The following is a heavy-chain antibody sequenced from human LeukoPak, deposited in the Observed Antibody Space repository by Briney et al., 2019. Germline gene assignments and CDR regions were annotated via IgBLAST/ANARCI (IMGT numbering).Heavy chain of an antibody. CDR3: ARKPTTSDAFDM. D-gene: IGHD1-26*01. Sequence: PSGTLSLTCGVSSGSISSGIWWSWVRPPPGKGLEWIGEIYHSGSTNYNPSLKSRATISVDKSKGQFSLKLSSVTAADTAIYYCARKPTTSDAFDMWGQGTMVTVSS. CDR1: SGSISSGIW. V-gene: IGHV4-4*02. J-gene: IGHJ3*02. CDR2: IYHSGST.